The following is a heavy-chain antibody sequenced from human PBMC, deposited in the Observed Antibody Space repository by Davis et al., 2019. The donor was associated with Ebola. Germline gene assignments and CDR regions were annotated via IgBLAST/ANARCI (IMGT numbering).Heavy chain of an antibody. V-gene: IGHV3-11*01. CDR1: GFTFSNAW. CDR2: ISSSGSTI. D-gene: IGHD3-10*01. CDR3: ARDLVQGVIFYYGMDV. Sequence: GGSLRLSCAASGFTFSNAWMSWIRQAPGKGLEWVSYISSSGSTIYYADSVKGRFTISRDNAKNSLYLQMNSLRAEDTAVYYCARDLVQGVIFYYGMDVWGQGTTVTVSS. J-gene: IGHJ6*02.